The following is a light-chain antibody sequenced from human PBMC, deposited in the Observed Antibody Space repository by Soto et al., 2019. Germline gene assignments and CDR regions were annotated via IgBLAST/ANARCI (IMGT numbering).Light chain of an antibody. V-gene: IGLV2-11*01. CDR2: EDT. CDR1: NSDVGTYNY. CDR3: CSYAGSSTMT. Sequence: QSALTQPRSVSGSPGQSVTISCTGTNSDVGTYNYVSWYQQHPGKAPKLMIFEDTKRPSGVSHRFSGSKSGNTASLTIAGLQPEDAADYYCCSYAGSSTMTFGGGTQLTVL. J-gene: IGLJ7*01.